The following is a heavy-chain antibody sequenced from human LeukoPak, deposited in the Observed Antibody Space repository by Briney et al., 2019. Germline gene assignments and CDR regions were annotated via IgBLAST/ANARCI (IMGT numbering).Heavy chain of an antibody. J-gene: IGHJ4*02. CDR2: IRYDGSNK. V-gene: IGHV3-30*02. CDR3: ARQTGTPLPSIFDY. CDR1: GYTFTGYY. Sequence: SCKASGYTFTGYYMHWVRQAPGKGLEWVAFIRYDGSNKYYADSVKGRFTISRDNSKNTLYLQMNSLRAEDTAVYYCARQTGTPLPSIFDYGGQGTLVTVSS. D-gene: IGHD1-1*01.